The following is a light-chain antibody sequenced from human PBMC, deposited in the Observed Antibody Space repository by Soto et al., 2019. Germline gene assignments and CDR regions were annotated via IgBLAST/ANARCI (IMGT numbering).Light chain of an antibody. CDR1: ISNIGNNY. Sequence: QSLLAQPPSVAASPGQQVTISFSGSISNIGNNYLSWYQQLPVTAPKLLIYDNNKRPSGIPDRFSGSKSGTSSTLGITGPQTGDEADYYCGTWDSSMSVYVIGTGTKVTAL. CDR2: DNN. V-gene: IGLV1-51*01. J-gene: IGLJ1*01. CDR3: GTWDSSMSVYV.